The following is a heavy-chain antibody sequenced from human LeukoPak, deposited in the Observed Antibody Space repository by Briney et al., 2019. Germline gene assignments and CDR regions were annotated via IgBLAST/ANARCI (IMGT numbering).Heavy chain of an antibody. CDR1: GFTFDDYG. V-gene: IGHV3-20*04. D-gene: IGHD2-2*01. CDR2: INWNGGST. J-gene: IGHJ1*01. Sequence: RPGGSLRLSCAASGFTFDDYGMSWVRQAPGKGLEWVSGINWNGGSTGYADSVKGRFTISRDNAKNSLYLQMNSLRAEDTAVYYCARGDQYQLLFAEYFQHWGQGTLVTVSS. CDR3: ARGDQYQLLFAEYFQH.